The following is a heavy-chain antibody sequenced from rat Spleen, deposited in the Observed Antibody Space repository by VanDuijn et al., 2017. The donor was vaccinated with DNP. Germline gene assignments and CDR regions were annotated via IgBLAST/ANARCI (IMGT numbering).Heavy chain of an antibody. Sequence: EVQLVESGGGLVQPGGSLKLSCAASGFTFSDYDMTWVRQAPTRGLEWVASISPSGVGTYYRDSVKGRFTVSRDNAKSSLYLQMDSLRSEDTATYSCARHGAFPSDIHRDYFAMDAWGQGTSVTVSS. CDR3: ARHGAFPSDIHRDYFAMDA. CDR1: GFTFSDYD. D-gene: IGHD3-7*01. CDR2: ISPSGVGT. V-gene: IGHV5-25*01. J-gene: IGHJ4*01.